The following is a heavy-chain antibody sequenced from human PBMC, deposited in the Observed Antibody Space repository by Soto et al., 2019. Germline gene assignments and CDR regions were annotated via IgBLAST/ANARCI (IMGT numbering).Heavy chain of an antibody. J-gene: IGHJ4*02. V-gene: IGHV4-59*08. CDR3: ARRPWDYFDY. CDR2: IYYSGST. D-gene: IGHD1-26*01. CDR1: GGSISSYY. Sequence: SETLSLTCTVSGGSISSYYWSWIRQPPGKGLEWIGYIYYSGSTNYNPSLKSRVTISVDTSKNQFSLKLSSVTAADTAVYYCARRPWDYFDYWGQGTLVNVSS.